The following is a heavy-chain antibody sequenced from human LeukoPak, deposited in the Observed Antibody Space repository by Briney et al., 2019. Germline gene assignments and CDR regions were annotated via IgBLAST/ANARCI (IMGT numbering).Heavy chain of an antibody. CDR1: GCSSRNYG. CDR3: AKDADTATIIYWYFDL. J-gene: IGHJ2*01. D-gene: IGHD5-18*01. CDR2: ISDDGRNK. V-gene: IGHV3-30*18. Sequence: PGGSLRLSCAASGCSSRNYGMHWVRQAPGKGLEWVAVISDDGRNKYYADSVRGRFTISRDNSKNMLYLQMNILRPEDTAVYHCAKDADTATIIYWYFDLWGRGTLVTVSS.